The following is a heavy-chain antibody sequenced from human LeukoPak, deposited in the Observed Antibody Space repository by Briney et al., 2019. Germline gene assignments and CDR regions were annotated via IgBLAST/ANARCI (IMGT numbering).Heavy chain of an antibody. CDR1: GFTFSSYS. V-gene: IGHV3-48*01. J-gene: IGHJ4*02. Sequence: GGPLRFSCAASGFTFSSYSMNWFPQAPGKGLEWLSYINTVSGTISYADSVKGRFTISVDNAKASLYLQMDSLRAEDTAVYYCARDQYSAFDCWGQGSLVTVSS. CDR2: INTVSGTI. CDR3: ARDQYSAFDC. D-gene: IGHD2-15*01.